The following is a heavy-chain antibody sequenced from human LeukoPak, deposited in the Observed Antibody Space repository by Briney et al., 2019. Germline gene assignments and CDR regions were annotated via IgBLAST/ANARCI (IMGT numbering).Heavy chain of an antibody. V-gene: IGHV3-7*01. CDR2: MNQDGSEK. J-gene: IGHJ3*02. CDR1: GFTFSNYW. D-gene: IGHD3-3*01. CDR3: AREGEWLSDAFDI. Sequence: GGSLRLSCAASGFTFSNYWMSWVRQAPGKGLEWVANMNQDGSEKNYVDSVKGRFTISRDNAKNSLYLQMNSLRAEDTAVYYCAREGEWLSDAFDIWGQGTMVTVSS.